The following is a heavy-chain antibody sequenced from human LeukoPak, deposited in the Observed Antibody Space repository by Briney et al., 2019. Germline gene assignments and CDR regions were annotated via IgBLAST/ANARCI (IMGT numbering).Heavy chain of an antibody. Sequence: ASVKVSCKTSGYTFTSYYMHWVRQAPGQGLEWMGIINPSGGGTSYAQKFQGRVTMTRDTSTGKVYMDLSSLRSEDTAVYYCARGRDFGDNGFVYWGQGTLVTVCS. CDR1: GYTFTSYY. CDR2: INPSGGGT. J-gene: IGHJ5*01. D-gene: IGHD4-17*01. V-gene: IGHV1-46*01. CDR3: ARGRDFGDNGFVY.